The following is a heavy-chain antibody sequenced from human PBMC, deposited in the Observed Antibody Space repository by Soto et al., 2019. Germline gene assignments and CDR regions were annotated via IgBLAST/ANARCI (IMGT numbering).Heavy chain of an antibody. CDR1: GFTFSDYY. CDR3: ERGQNNPSY. Sequence: VGSLRLSCAASGFTFSDYYMTWIRQAPGKGLEWVSYISDTATSTNYADSVKGRFTISRDNTKNSLYLQMNSLRVDDSAVYYCERGQNNPSYCGQRTLVTVSS. J-gene: IGHJ4*02. CDR2: ISDTATST. V-gene: IGHV3-11*04.